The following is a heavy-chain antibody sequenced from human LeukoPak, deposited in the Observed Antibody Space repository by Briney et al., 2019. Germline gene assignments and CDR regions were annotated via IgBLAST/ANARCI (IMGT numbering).Heavy chain of an antibody. CDR1: GGSVSSGSYY. Sequence: PSETLSLTCTVSGGSVSSGSYYWSWIRQHPGKGLEWIGYIYYSGSTYYNPSLKSRVTISVDTSKNQFSLKLSSVTAADTAVYYCARDYGDYVAFDIWGQGTMVTVSS. J-gene: IGHJ3*02. V-gene: IGHV4-31*03. D-gene: IGHD4-17*01. CDR3: ARDYGDYVAFDI. CDR2: IYYSGST.